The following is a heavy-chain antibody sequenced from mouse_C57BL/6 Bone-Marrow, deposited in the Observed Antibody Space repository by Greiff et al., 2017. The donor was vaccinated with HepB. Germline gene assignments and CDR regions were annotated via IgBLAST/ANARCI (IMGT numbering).Heavy chain of an antibody. J-gene: IGHJ3*01. V-gene: IGHV1-4*01. CDR3: ARSMYYDYPWFAY. Sequence: VQLQQSGAELARPGASVKMSCKASGYTFTSYTMHWVKQRPGQGLEWIGYINPSSGYTKYNQKFKDKATLTADKSSSTAYMQLSSLTSEDSAVYYCARSMYYDYPWFAYWGQGTLVTVSA. D-gene: IGHD2-4*01. CDR2: INPSSGYT. CDR1: GYTFTSYT.